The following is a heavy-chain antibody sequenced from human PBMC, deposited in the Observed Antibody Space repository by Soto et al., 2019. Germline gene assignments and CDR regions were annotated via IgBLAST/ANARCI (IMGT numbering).Heavy chain of an antibody. CDR1: GYTFTSYY. CDR3: ARSAFIGYCSSTSSVCYGMDV. J-gene: IGHJ6*02. CDR2: INPSGGST. Sequence: ASVKVSCKASGYTFTSYYMHWVRQAPGQGLEWMGIINPSGGSTSYAQKFQGRVTMTRDTSTSTVYMELSSLRSEDTAVYYCARSAFIGYCSSTSSVCYGMDVWGQGTTVTISS. D-gene: IGHD2-2*01. V-gene: IGHV1-46*01.